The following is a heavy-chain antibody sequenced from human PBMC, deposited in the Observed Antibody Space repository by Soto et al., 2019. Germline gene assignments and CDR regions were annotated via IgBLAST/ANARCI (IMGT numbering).Heavy chain of an antibody. J-gene: IGHJ6*02. V-gene: IGHV1-69*13. D-gene: IGHD3-3*01. Sequence: SVKVSCKASGGTFSSYAISWVRQAPGQGLEWMGGIIPIFGIANYAQKFQGRVTITADESTSTAYMELSSLRSEDTAVYYCARGLADYDFWSGTYGMDVWGQGTTVTVSS. CDR1: GGTFSSYA. CDR3: ARGLADYDFWSGTYGMDV. CDR2: IIPIFGIA.